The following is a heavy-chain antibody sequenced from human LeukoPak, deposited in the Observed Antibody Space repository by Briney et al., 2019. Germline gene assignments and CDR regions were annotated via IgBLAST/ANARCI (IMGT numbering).Heavy chain of an antibody. D-gene: IGHD3-10*01. CDR1: GGSVSSGSYY. V-gene: IGHV4-61*01. J-gene: IGHJ4*02. CDR2: IYYSGST. CDR3: ARPYGSGSYYPFDY. Sequence: SETLSLTCTVSGGSVSSGSYYWSWIRQPPGKGLEWIGYIYYSGSTNYNPPLKSRVTISVDTSKNQFSLKLSSVTAADTAVYYCARPYGSGSYYPFDYWGQGTLVTVSS.